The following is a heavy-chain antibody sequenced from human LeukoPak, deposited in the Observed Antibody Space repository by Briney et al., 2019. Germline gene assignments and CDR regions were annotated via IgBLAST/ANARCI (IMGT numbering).Heavy chain of an antibody. CDR2: ISNNGGYT. J-gene: IGHJ4*02. CDR3: AKQLGYCSDGSCYFPY. CDR1: GFAFSSSA. V-gene: IGHV3-23*01. D-gene: IGHD2-15*01. Sequence: GGSLRLSCVASGFAFSSSAMSWVRQAPGKGLEWVSAISNNGGYTYYADSVQGRFTISKDNSKSTLCLQMNSLRAEDTAVYYCAKQLGYCSDGSCYFPYWGQGTLVTVSS.